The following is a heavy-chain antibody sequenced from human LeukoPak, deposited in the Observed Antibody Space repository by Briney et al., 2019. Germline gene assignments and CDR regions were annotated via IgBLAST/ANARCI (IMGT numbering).Heavy chain of an antibody. Sequence: GGSLRLSCAASGVTVSSQYMNWVRRAPGRGLEWVSYISSSGLTMYYADSVKGRFIISRDNAKNSLYLQMNSLRAEDTAVYYCARRTTGDDYWGQGTLVTVSS. CDR2: ISSSGLTM. D-gene: IGHD4-17*01. V-gene: IGHV3-48*03. CDR3: ARRTTGDDY. CDR1: GVTVSSQY. J-gene: IGHJ4*02.